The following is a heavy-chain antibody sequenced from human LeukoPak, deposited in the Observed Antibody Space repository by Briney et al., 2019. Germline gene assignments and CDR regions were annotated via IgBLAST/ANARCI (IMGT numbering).Heavy chain of an antibody. Sequence: ASVKVSCEASGYTFTSSGISWVRQAPGQGLEWMGWISTYTGYSKYAQNLQGRVTMTADTSTSTAYMELSSLRSDDTAMYYCAKNSSGGYSDYWGQGTLVTVSS. V-gene: IGHV1-18*01. CDR2: ISTYTGYS. D-gene: IGHD6-19*01. CDR1: GYTFTSSG. J-gene: IGHJ4*02. CDR3: AKNSSGGYSDY.